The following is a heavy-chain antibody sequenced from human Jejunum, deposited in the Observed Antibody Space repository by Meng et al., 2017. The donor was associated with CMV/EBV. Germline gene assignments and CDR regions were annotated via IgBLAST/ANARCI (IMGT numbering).Heavy chain of an antibody. CDR3: ARATYLGEYFQH. Sequence: CKSSGYTFIDYFISWVRQAPGQGLEWMGWISPKTGNTKYAQKLQDRVSMTTDISTNTAYLDLRGLKSDDTAVYYCARATYLGEYFQHWGQGTLVTVSS. V-gene: IGHV1-18*01. D-gene: IGHD2/OR15-2a*01. J-gene: IGHJ1*01. CDR1: GYTFIDYF. CDR2: ISPKTGNT.